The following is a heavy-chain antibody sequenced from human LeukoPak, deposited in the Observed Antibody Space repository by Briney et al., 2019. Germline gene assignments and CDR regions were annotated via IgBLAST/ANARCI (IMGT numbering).Heavy chain of an antibody. CDR1: GFSLSASGVG. D-gene: IGHD6-13*01. V-gene: IGHV2-5*02. Sequence: SGPTLVNPTQTLTLTCTFSGFSLSASGVGVGWIGQPPGKALEWLALIYWDDDKRYSPSLKSRLTITKDTSKNQVVLTMTNMDPVDTATYYSAHRRPGIAAAGMDYWGQGTLVTVSS. CDR3: AHRRPGIAAAGMDY. J-gene: IGHJ4*02. CDR2: IYWDDDK.